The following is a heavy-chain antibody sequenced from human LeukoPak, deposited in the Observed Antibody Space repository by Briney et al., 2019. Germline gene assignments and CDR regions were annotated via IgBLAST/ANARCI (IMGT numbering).Heavy chain of an antibody. V-gene: IGHV5-51*01. J-gene: IGHJ6*02. CDR3: ARGGCGSSSCNYGLDV. Sequence: GESLKISCKGSGYTFTNYWIALVRQIPGKGPEWMGIIYPVDSDTTSSPSFQGQVTISADKSISTAYLQWSSLKASDTAMYYCARGGCGSSSCNYGLDVWGHGTTVTVSS. D-gene: IGHD2-2*01. CDR1: GYTFTNYW. CDR2: IYPVDSDT.